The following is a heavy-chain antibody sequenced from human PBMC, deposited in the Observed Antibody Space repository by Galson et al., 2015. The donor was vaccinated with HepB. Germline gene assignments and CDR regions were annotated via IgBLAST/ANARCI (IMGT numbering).Heavy chain of an antibody. D-gene: IGHD4-17*01. CDR2: ISYDGSNQ. CDR1: GFTFSNYA. Sequence: SLRLSCAASGFTFSNYAMHWVRQAPGQGLEWVAVISYDGSNQYYAESVKGRFTNSRDNSKNTLYLQINSLRAEDTAVYNCARGGSPAYGGGGGNFVMGVWGQGTTVTVSS. CDR3: ARGGSPAYGGGGGNFVMGV. J-gene: IGHJ6*02. V-gene: IGHV3-30*04.